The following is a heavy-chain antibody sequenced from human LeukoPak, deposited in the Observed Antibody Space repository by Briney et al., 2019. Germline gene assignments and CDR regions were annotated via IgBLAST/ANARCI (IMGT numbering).Heavy chain of an antibody. CDR3: ARSYCTNGVCYRWFDP. J-gene: IGHJ5*02. Sequence: ASVKVSCKVSGYTLTELSMHWVRQAPGKGLEWMGGFDPEDGETIYAQKFQGRVTMTEDTSTDTAYMELSSLRSEDTAVYYCARSYCTNGVCYRWFDPWGQGTLVTVSS. CDR2: FDPEDGET. V-gene: IGHV1-24*01. D-gene: IGHD2-8*01. CDR1: GYTLTELS.